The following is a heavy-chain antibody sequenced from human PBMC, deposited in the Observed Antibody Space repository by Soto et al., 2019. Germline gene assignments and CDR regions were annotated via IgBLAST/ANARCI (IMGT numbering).Heavy chain of an antibody. Sequence: QVQLVESGGGVVQPGRSLRLSCAASGFTFSSYAMHWVRQAPGKGLEWVAVISYDGSNKYYADSVKGRFTISRDNSKNTLSLPLNSMRAEDTGVYYCARDKRDLRFLEWSYYFDYWGQGTLVTVSS. D-gene: IGHD3-3*01. V-gene: IGHV3-30-3*01. CDR1: GFTFSSYA. J-gene: IGHJ4*02. CDR3: ARDKRDLRFLEWSYYFDY. CDR2: ISYDGSNK.